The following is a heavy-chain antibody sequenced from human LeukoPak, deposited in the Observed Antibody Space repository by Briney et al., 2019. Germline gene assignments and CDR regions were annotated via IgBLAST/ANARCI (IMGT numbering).Heavy chain of an antibody. J-gene: IGHJ6*04. CDR2: IKQDGSEK. D-gene: IGHD6-13*01. V-gene: IGHV3-7*03. Sequence: GGSLRLSCAASGFTFSSYWMSWVRQAPGKGLEWVANIKQDGSEKYYVDSVKGRFTISRDNAKNSLYLQMKSLRAEDTAVYYCARDRRTSSWYENYYGMDVWGKGTTVTVSS. CDR1: GFTFSSYW. CDR3: ARDRRTSSWYENYYGMDV.